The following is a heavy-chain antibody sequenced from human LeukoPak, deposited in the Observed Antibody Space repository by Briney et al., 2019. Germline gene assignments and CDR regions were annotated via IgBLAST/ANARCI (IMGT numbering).Heavy chain of an antibody. CDR1: GFTFSSYA. V-gene: IGHV3-23*01. D-gene: IGHD6-13*01. CDR2: ISGSGGST. J-gene: IGHJ4*02. CDR3: AKYSYSSSWTPTLDY. Sequence: GGSLRLSCAASGFTFSSYAMSWVRQAPGKGLEWVSAISGSGGSTYYADSVKGRFTISRDNSKNTLYLQMNSLRAEDTAVYYCAKYSYSSSWTPTLDYWGQGTLVTVSS.